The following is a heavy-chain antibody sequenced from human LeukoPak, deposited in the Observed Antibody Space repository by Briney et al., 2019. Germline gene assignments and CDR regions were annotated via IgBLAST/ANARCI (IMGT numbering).Heavy chain of an antibody. CDR1: GFTFSSYQ. CDR3: ARERGSGWSFDY. Sequence: GGSLRLSCAASGFTFSSYQMHWVRQAPGEGLEWLSYISSSGTTIYYADSVKGRFTISRDNAKNSLYLQMNSLRAEDTTVYYCARERGSGWSFDYWGQGTLVTVSS. J-gene: IGHJ4*02. D-gene: IGHD6-19*01. V-gene: IGHV3-48*03. CDR2: ISSSGTTI.